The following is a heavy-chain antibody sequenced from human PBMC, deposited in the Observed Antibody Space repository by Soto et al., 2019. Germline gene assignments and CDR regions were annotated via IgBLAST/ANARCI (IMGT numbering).Heavy chain of an antibody. Sequence: GGSLRLSCAVSGFTFNSYSMNWVRQAPGKGLEWVSSISSFSNYMYYTDSVKGRFTISRDNAKNTLYLQMNSLRAEYTAVYYCTSSLSPMDVWGQGTTVTVSS. V-gene: IGHV3-21*01. J-gene: IGHJ6*02. CDR3: TSSLSPMDV. CDR1: GFTFNSYS. CDR2: ISSFSNYM.